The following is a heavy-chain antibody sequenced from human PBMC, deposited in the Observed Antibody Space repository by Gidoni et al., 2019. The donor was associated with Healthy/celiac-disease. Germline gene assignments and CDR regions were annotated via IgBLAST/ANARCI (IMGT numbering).Heavy chain of an antibody. D-gene: IGHD1-26*01. CDR2: ISYDGSNK. J-gene: IGHJ6*03. CDR1: GFTFSSYG. CDR3: ARESGSWAYYYYYYMDV. Sequence: QVQLVESGGGVVQPGRSLRLSCAASGFTFSSYGMHWVRQAPGKGLDWVAVISYDGSNKYYADSVKGRFTISRDNSKNTLYLQMNSLRAEDTAVYYCARESGSWAYYYYYYMDVWGKGTTVTVSS. V-gene: IGHV3-30*03.